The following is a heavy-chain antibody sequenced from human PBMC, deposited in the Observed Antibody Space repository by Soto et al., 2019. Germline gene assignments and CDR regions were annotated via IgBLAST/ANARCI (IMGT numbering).Heavy chain of an antibody. D-gene: IGHD2-15*01. J-gene: IGHJ3*02. Sequence: SETLSLTCAVYGGSFSGYYWSWIRQPPGKGLEWIGEINHSGSTNYNPSLKSRVTISVDTSKNQLSLKLSSVTAADTAVYYCARVVVVAAMAAFDIWGQGTVVTVSS. V-gene: IGHV4-34*01. CDR2: INHSGST. CDR1: GGSFSGYY. CDR3: ARVVVVAAMAAFDI.